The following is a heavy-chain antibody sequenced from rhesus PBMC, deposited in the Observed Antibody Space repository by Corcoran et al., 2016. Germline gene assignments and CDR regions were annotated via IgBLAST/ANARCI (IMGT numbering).Heavy chain of an antibody. V-gene: IGHV4-169*01. D-gene: IGHD6-25*01. CDR3: ERHGAAAALDY. Sequence: QLHLQESGPGLVKPSETLSVTCAVSGASISSNYWSWLLQPPGKGLEWLGRIYGSGSSTNYNPSLKSRVTLSVDTSKNQLSLKLSSVTAADTAVYYCERHGAAAALDYWGQGVLVTVSS. J-gene: IGHJ4*01. CDR1: GASISSNY. CDR2: IYGSGSST.